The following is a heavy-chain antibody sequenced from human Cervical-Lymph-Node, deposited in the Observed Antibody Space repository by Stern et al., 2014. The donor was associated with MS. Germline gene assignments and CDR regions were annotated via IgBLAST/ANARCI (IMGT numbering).Heavy chain of an antibody. CDR3: ARDAGAYDPGNSRGQVDNHHYFALDV. CDR2: IRPISGGT. D-gene: IGHD3-10*01. J-gene: IGHJ6*02. CDR1: GYMFTDND. V-gene: IGHV1-2*06. Sequence: VQLVQSGAEVREPGASVKVSCTTSGYMFTDNDVHWVRQAPGQGLEWMGRIRPISGGTKYEQRFQGRVTVTRDTPITTVYMELSWLTPDDTAIYYCARDAGAYDPGNSRGQVDNHHYFALDVWGQGTTVTVYS.